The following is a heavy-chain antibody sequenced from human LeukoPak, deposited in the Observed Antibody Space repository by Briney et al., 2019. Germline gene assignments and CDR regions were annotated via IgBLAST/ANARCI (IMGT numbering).Heavy chain of an antibody. CDR2: ISAYKGNT. CDR1: GYTFPSYG. V-gene: IGHV1-18*04. CDR3: ARGAWLLPLDY. J-gene: IGHJ4*02. D-gene: IGHD3-22*01. Sequence: ASVKVSCKASGYTFPSYGISWVRQAPGQGFEWMGWISAYKGNTNYAQKLQGRVTMTTDTSTSTAYMELRSLRSDDTAVYYCARGAWLLPLDYWGQGTLVTVSS.